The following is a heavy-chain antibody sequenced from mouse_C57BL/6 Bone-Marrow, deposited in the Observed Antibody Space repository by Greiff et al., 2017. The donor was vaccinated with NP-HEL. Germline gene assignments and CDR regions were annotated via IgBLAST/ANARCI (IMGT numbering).Heavy chain of an antibody. Sequence: VQLQQSGAELVKPGASVKLSCTASGFNIKDYYMHWVKQRTEQGLEWIGRIDPEDGETKYAQKFQGKATITADTSSNTAYLQLSSLTSADTAVYYGARDYGSFYDYTMDYWDQGTSVSVSS. CDR2: IDPEDGET. CDR1: GFNIKDYY. CDR3: ARDYGSFYDYTMDY. J-gene: IGHJ4*01. V-gene: IGHV14-2*01. D-gene: IGHD1-1*01.